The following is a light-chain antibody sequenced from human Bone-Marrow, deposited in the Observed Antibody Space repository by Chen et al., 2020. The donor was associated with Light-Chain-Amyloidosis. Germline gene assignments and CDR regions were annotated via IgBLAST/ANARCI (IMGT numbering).Light chain of an antibody. CDR2: EAA. V-gene: IGKV1-33*01. CDR3: QQNDNLPVT. CDR1: QAIRNY. Sequence: EIQMTQSPSFLSASVGDRVTITCQASQAIRNYGNGYQKKPGKAPKLLIYEAADLETGVPSRFSGSGFGTDFIFTISNLQSEDIATYYCQQNDNLPVTFGGGTKVEIK. J-gene: IGKJ4*01.